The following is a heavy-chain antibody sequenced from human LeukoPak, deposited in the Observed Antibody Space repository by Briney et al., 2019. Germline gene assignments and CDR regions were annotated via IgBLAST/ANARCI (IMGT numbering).Heavy chain of an antibody. Sequence: SETLSLTCTVSGGSISSSSYYWGWIRQPPGKGLEWIGYIYYSGSTNYNPSLKSRVTISVDTSKNQFSLKLSSVTAADTAVYYCARVGGYDFWSGLNWFDPWGQGTLVTVSS. D-gene: IGHD3-3*01. CDR2: IYYSGST. CDR3: ARVGGYDFWSGLNWFDP. CDR1: GGSISSSSYY. V-gene: IGHV4-61*05. J-gene: IGHJ5*02.